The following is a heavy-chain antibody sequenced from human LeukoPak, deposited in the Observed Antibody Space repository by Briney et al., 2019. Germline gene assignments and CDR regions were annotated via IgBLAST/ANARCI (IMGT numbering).Heavy chain of an antibody. CDR3: ARARGIAARPAFDI. CDR2: IIPIFGTA. D-gene: IGHD6-6*01. V-gene: IGHV1-69*13. Sequence: GASVKVSCKASGGTFSSYAISWVRQAPGQGLEWMGGIIPIFGTANYAQKFQGRVTITADESTSTAYMELSSLRSEDTAVYYCARARGIAARPAFDIWGQGTMVTVSS. CDR1: GGTFSSYA. J-gene: IGHJ3*02.